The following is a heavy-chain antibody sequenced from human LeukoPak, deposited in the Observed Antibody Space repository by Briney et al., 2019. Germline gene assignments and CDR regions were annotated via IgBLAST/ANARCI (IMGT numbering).Heavy chain of an antibody. D-gene: IGHD6-19*01. CDR2: IYPGDSDT. CDR1: GYSFTSYW. J-gene: IGHJ6*03. V-gene: IGHV5-51*01. Sequence: GESLKISCKGSGYSFTSYWIGWVRQMPGKGLEWMGIIYPGDSDTRYSPSFQGQVTISADKSISTAYLQWSSLKASDTAMYYCARHLGIAVAGTTPLGHGYYYYYYMDVWGKGTTVTVSS. CDR3: ARHLGIAVAGTTPLGHGYYYYYYMDV.